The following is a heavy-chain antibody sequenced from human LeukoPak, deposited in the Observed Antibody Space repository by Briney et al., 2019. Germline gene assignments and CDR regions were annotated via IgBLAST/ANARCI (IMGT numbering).Heavy chain of an antibody. CDR2: IYSGGST. D-gene: IGHD4-17*01. V-gene: IGHV3-66*01. CDR3: ARDHDYGFDY. CDR1: GFTVSSNY. Sequence: GGSLRLSCAASGFTVSSNYMTWVRQAPGKGLEWVSVIYSGGSTYYADSVKGRFTLSRDNSKNTLFLQMNSLRAEDTAVYYCARDHDYGFDYWGQGALVTVSS. J-gene: IGHJ4*02.